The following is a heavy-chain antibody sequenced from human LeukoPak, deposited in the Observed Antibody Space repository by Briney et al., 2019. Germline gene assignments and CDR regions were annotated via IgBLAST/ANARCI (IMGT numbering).Heavy chain of an antibody. CDR3: ARWGDGYTY. D-gene: IGHD5-24*01. V-gene: IGHV3-48*03. CDR1: GFTFSSYE. J-gene: IGHJ4*02. CDR2: ISSSGSTI. Sequence: GGSLRLSCAASGFTFSSYEMNWVRQAPGKGLEWVSYISSSGSTIYYADSVKGRFTISRDNAKNSLYLQMNSLRAGDTALYYCARWGDGYTYWGQGTLVTVSS.